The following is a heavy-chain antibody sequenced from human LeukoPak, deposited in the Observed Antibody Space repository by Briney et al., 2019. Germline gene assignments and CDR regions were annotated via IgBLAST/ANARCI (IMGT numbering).Heavy chain of an antibody. CDR2: INPNSGGT. Sequence: GASVKVSCKASGYTLTGYYTHWVRQAPGQRLEWMGWINPNSGGTNYAQNFQGRVTMTRDTSISTVYMELSRLRSDDTAVYYCARVDGYNSGWFDPWGQGTLVTVSS. J-gene: IGHJ5*02. D-gene: IGHD5-24*01. CDR3: ARVDGYNSGWFDP. CDR1: GYTLTGYY. V-gene: IGHV1-2*02.